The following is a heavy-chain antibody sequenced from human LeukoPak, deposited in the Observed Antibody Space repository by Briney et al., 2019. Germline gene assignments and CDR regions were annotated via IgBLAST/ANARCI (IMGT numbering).Heavy chain of an antibody. V-gene: IGHV4-59*01. J-gene: IGHJ3*02. Sequence: PSETLSLTCTVSGGSISSYYWSWIRQPPRKGLEWIGYIYYSGSTNYNPSLKSRVTISVDASKNQFSLRLSSVTAADTAVYYCARVGSGGTVTNAFDIWGQGTMVTASS. D-gene: IGHD4-11*01. CDR3: ARVGSGGTVTNAFDI. CDR1: GGSISSYY. CDR2: IYYSGST.